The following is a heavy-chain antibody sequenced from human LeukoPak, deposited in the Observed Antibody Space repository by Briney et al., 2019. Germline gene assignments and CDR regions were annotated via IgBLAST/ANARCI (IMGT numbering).Heavy chain of an antibody. D-gene: IGHD2-21*02. CDR3: ARVNRVTAIQELDY. V-gene: IGHV3-11*01. CDR2: ISSSGSTI. CDR1: GFTFSDYY. J-gene: IGHJ4*02. Sequence: GGSLRLSCAASGFTFSDYYMTWIRQAPGKGLEWVSWISSSGSTIFYADSVKGRFTISRDNAKSSLFLQMDSLRAEDTAVYYCARVNRVTAIQELDYWGQGTLVTVSS.